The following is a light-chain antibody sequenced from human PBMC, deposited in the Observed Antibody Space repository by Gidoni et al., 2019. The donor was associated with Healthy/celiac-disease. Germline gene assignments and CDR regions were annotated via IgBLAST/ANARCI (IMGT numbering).Light chain of an antibody. CDR2: AAS. CDR1: QSISSY. Sequence: DIQMTQSPASLSASVGDRVTITCRASQSISSYLNWYQQKPGKAPKLLIYAASSLQSGVPSRFSGSGSGTDFTLTIISLQPEDFATYYCQQSYSTPPTFGGGTKVEIK. J-gene: IGKJ4*01. CDR3: QQSYSTPPT. V-gene: IGKV1-39*01.